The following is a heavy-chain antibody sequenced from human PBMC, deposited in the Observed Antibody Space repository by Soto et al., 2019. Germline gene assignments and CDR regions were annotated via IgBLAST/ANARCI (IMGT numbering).Heavy chain of an antibody. V-gene: IGHV3-15*01. CDR2: IKSKTDGGTT. D-gene: IGHD3-22*01. CDR1: GFTFSNAW. Sequence: PGGSLRLSCAASGFTFSNAWMSWVRQAPGKGLEWVGRIKSKTDGGTTDYAAPVKGRFTISRDDSKNTLYLQMNSLKTEDTAVYYCTTDMDSSGYYPIDYSGHGTLVTVSS. J-gene: IGHJ4*01. CDR3: TTDMDSSGYYPIDY.